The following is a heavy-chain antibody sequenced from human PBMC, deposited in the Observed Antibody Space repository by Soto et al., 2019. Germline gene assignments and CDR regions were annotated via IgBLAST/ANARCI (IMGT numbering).Heavy chain of an antibody. V-gene: IGHV3-74*01. CDR3: ARDMQHRGIVATIEVYNWFDP. Sequence: EVQLVESGGGLVQPGGSLRLSCAASGFTFSSYWMHWVRQAPGKGLVWVSRINSDGSSTSYADSVKGRFTISRDNAKNTLYLQMNSLRAEDTAVYYCARDMQHRGIVATIEVYNWFDPWGQGTLVTVSS. CDR2: INSDGSST. D-gene: IGHD5-12*01. J-gene: IGHJ5*02. CDR1: GFTFSSYW.